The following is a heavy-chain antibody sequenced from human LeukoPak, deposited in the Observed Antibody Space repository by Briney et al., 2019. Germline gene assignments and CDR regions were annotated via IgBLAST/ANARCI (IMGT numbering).Heavy chain of an antibody. CDR2: MNPNSGNT. CDR3: ARVNYDILTGYPGDFDY. J-gene: IGHJ4*02. D-gene: IGHD3-9*01. V-gene: IGHV1-8*03. CDR1: GYTFTSYD. Sequence: ASVKVSCKASGYTFTSYDINWVRQATGQGLEWMGWMNPNSGNTGYAQKFQGRVTITRNTSISTAYMELSSLRSEDTAVYYCARVNYDILTGYPGDFDYWGQGTLVTVSS.